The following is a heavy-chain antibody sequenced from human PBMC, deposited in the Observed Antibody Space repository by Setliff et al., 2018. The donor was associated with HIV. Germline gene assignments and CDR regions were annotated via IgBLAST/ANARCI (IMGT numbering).Heavy chain of an antibody. Sequence: ASVKVSCKASGYIFSNFAMHWVRQVPGPRLEWMGWINAGDGNTKYSQNIQGRVSITRDTSATTVYMELSRLRSEDTAVYYCARDGAFVWGAYRYQGFDHWGQGTLVTVSS. CDR3: ARDGAFVWGAYRYQGFDH. CDR1: GYIFSNFA. D-gene: IGHD3-16*02. J-gene: IGHJ4*02. V-gene: IGHV1-3*01. CDR2: INAGDGNT.